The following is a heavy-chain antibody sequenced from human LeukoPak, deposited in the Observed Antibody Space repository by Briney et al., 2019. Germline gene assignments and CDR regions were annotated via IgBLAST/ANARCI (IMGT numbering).Heavy chain of an antibody. CDR1: GYKFTNYW. J-gene: IGHJ4*02. CDR3: ARLLSHGYGPNRYFDY. D-gene: IGHD5-18*01. CDR2: IYPGDSDT. Sequence: GESLKISCKGFGYKFTNYWIGWVRQMPGKGLEWMGIIYPGDSDTRYNPSFQGQVTISADRSFSTAYLQWSSLKASDTAIYYCARLLSHGYGPNRYFDYWGQGTLVTVSS. V-gene: IGHV5-51*01.